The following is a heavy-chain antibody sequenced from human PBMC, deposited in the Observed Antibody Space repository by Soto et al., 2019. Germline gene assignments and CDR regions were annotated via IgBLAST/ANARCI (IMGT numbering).Heavy chain of an antibody. Sequence: ASVKVSCKASGYTFTSYGISWVRQAPGQGLEWMGWISAYSGNTNYAQKLQGRVTMTTDTSTSTAYMELRSLRSDDTAVYYCARGGTFFYGSGNYNWFDPWGQGTLVTVSS. CDR2: ISAYSGNT. D-gene: IGHD3-10*01. CDR3: ARGGTFFYGSGNYNWFDP. CDR1: GYTFTSYG. J-gene: IGHJ5*02. V-gene: IGHV1-18*01.